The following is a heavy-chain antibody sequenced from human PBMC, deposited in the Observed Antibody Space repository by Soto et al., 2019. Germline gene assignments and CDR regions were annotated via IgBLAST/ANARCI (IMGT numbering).Heavy chain of an antibody. J-gene: IGHJ4*02. CDR2: INAGNGNT. D-gene: IGHD2-15*01. CDR1: GYTFTSYA. Sequence: EASVKVSCKASGYTFTSYAMHWVRQAPGQRLEWMGWINAGNGNTKYSQKLQGRVTITRDTSASTAYMELSSLRSEDTAVYYSARDLGGWPDYWGQGTLVTVSS. V-gene: IGHV1-3*01. CDR3: ARDLGGWPDY.